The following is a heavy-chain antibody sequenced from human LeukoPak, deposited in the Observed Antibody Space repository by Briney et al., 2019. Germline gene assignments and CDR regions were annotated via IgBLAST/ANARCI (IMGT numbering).Heavy chain of an antibody. V-gene: IGHV1-18*01. CDR2: ISAYNGNT. D-gene: IGHD6-19*01. CDR3: ARGNLKGQWLVPKFDY. CDR1: GYTFTSYG. J-gene: IGHJ4*02. Sequence: ASVKVSCKASGYTFTSYGISWVRQAPGQGLEWMGWISAYNGNTDYAQKLQGRVTMTTDTSTSTAYMELRSPRSDDTAVYYCARGNLKGQWLVPKFDYWGQGTLVTVSS.